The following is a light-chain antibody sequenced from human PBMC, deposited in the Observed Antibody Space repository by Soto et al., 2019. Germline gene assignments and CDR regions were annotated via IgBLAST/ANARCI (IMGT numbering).Light chain of an antibody. J-gene: IGLJ1*01. V-gene: IGLV1-44*01. CDR3: ADWDDSLNGYV. CDR2: SNN. Sequence: QSVLTQTPSASATPGQRVTISCSGTNSNIGSNTITWYQQLPGTAPKRLIHSNNQRPSGVPDRFSASKSGTSASLAISGLQSEDEADYYCADWDDSLNGYVFGTGTTVTVL. CDR1: NSNIGSNT.